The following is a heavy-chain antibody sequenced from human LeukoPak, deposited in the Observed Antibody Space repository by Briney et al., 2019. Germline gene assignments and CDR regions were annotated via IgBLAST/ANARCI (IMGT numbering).Heavy chain of an antibody. CDR3: ARSGYDSSPGGI. CDR1: GFTSDDYG. V-gene: IGHV3-20*04. J-gene: IGHJ3*02. D-gene: IGHD3-22*01. Sequence: PRGSLRLSCAASGFTSDDYGMSWVRHAPGKGLEWVSGINWIGGRTGYADSVTARFTIARDNAKNSLYLQMNSLRAEDTALYYCARSGYDSSPGGIWGQGTMVTVSS. CDR2: INWIGGRT.